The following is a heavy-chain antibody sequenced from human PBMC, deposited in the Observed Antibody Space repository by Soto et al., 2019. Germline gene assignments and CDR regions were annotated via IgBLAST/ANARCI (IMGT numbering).Heavy chain of an antibody. CDR3: ARRDYYDSSGYYYGFDY. CDR2: ISAYNGNT. V-gene: IGHV1-18*01. CDR1: GYTFTSYG. Sequence: ASVKVSCKASGYTFTSYGISWVRQAPGQGLEWMGWISAYNGNTNYAQKLQGRVTMTTDTSTSTAYMELRSLRSDDTAVYYCARRDYYDSSGYYYGFDYWGQGTLVTVS. D-gene: IGHD3-22*01. J-gene: IGHJ4*02.